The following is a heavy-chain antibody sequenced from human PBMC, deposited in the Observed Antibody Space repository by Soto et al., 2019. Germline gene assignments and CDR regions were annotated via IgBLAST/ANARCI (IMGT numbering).Heavy chain of an antibody. V-gene: IGHV3-15*01. D-gene: IGHD3-3*01. J-gene: IGHJ4*02. CDR1: GFTFITAW. Sequence: GGSLRLSCAASGFTFITAWMNWVRQAPGKGLEWVGHVKSGGTTDYAAPVQGRFIISRDDSKNTVYLQMSSLKTEDTAVYYCAADTPGFGQGEFEYWGEGALVTVSS. CDR2: VKSGGTT. CDR3: AADTPGFGQGEFEY.